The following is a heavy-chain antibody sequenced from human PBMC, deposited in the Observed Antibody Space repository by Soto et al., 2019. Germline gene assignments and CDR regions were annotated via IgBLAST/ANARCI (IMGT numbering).Heavy chain of an antibody. D-gene: IGHD6-13*01. CDR2: ISRNSGSI. CDR3: AKGGSSSWLRDGFDI. V-gene: IGHV3-9*01. J-gene: IGHJ3*02. Sequence: EVQLVESGGGLVQPGRSLRLSCAASGFTFDDYAMHWVRQAPGKGLEWVSCISRNSGSIGYADSVKGRFTISRDNAKNSLYLQMNSLRAEDTALYYCAKGGSSSWLRDGFDIWGQGTMVTVSS. CDR1: GFTFDDYA.